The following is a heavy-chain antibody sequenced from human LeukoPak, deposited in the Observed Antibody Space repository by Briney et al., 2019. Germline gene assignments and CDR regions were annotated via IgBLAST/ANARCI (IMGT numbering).Heavy chain of an antibody. Sequence: SENLSRTGTVSAVSITSFYWGWIRQPPGHELEGIVNIYFGRTTNSKQSLKRGATVRVDTTNNQDTEKLSSVSAADTAVYYCASTGYCTGGSCYSNYFDHWGQGTLVTVSS. D-gene: IGHD2-15*01. CDR2: IYFGRTT. CDR3: ASTGYCTGGSCYSNYFDH. CDR1: AVSITSFY. V-gene: IGHV4-59*08. J-gene: IGHJ4*02.